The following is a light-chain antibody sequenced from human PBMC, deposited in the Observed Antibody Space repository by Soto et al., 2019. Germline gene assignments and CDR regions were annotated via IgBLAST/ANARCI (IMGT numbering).Light chain of an antibody. Sequence: QSVLTQPASVSGSPGQSITLSCTGTSSDVGGYNYVSWYQHHPGKAPKLLIYDVSNRPSGVSNRFSGSKSDNTASLTISGLQPEDEADYYCSSYTTSNTRQIAFGTGTKVTVL. CDR2: DVS. V-gene: IGLV2-14*03. J-gene: IGLJ1*01. CDR3: SSYTTSNTRQIA. CDR1: SSDVGGYNY.